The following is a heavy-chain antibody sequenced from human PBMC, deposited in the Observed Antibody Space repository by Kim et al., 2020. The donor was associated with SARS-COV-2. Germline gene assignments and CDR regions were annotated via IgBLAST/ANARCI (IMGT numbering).Heavy chain of an antibody. CDR3: ASKHGGAAAGPFDY. J-gene: IGHJ4*02. D-gene: IGHD6-13*01. Sequence: GVSLRLSCAASGFTFSSYGMHWVRQAPGKGLEWVAVIWYDGSDKYYADSVKGRFTISRDNSKNTLYLQMDSLRAEDTAVYYCASKHGGAAAGPFDYWGQGTLVSVSS. CDR2: IWYDGSDK. CDR1: GFTFSSYG. V-gene: IGHV3-33*01.